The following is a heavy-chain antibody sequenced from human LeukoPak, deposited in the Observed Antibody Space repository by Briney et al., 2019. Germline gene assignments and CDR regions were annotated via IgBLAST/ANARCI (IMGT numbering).Heavy chain of an antibody. Sequence: ASVRVSCKASGYTFTAYYMHWVRQAPGQGLEWMGWISPSNGATKYAQKFQGRVTMTRDTSMNTAYMELSRLRSDDTAVYFCARGYCSGGSCYLVENWFDFWGQGTLVTVSS. CDR2: ISPSNGAT. J-gene: IGHJ5*01. CDR1: GYTFTAYY. D-gene: IGHD2-15*01. V-gene: IGHV1-2*02. CDR3: ARGYCSGGSCYLVENWFDF.